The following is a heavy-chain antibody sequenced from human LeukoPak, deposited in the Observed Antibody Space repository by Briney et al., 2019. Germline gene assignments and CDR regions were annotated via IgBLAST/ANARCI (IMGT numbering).Heavy chain of an antibody. CDR2: IYYSGST. Sequence: VKPSQTLSLTCTVSGGSISSGDYYWSWIRQPPGKGLEWIGYIYYSGSTYYNPSLKNRVTISVDTSKNQFSLKLSSVTAAAAAVYYCATGPPSPEALTTVTFDYWGQGTLVTVSS. V-gene: IGHV4-30-4*01. D-gene: IGHD4-17*01. CDR1: GGSISSGDYY. J-gene: IGHJ4*02. CDR3: ATGPPSPEALTTVTFDY.